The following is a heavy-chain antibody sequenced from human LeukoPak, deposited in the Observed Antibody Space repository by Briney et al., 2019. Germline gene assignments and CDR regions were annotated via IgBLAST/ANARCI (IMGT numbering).Heavy chain of an antibody. V-gene: IGHV4-59*01. J-gene: IGHJ5*02. CDR3: ARDAGSRRHNWFDP. CDR1: GGSISSYY. D-gene: IGHD2-2*01. CDR2: IYYSGST. Sequence: SETLSLTCTVSGGSISSYYWSWIRQPPGKGLEWIGYIYYSGSTNYNPSLKSRVTISVDTSKNQFSLKLSSVTAADTAVYYCARDAGSRRHNWFDPWGQGPLVTVSS.